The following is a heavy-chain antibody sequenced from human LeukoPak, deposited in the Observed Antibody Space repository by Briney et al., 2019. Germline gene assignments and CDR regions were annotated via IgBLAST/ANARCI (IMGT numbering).Heavy chain of an antibody. CDR3: ARAGVYASGIDAFDI. CDR2: IKQDGSEK. D-gene: IGHD3-10*01. CDR1: GSTFSTYW. J-gene: IGHJ3*02. V-gene: IGHV3-7*01. Sequence: GGSLRLSCAASGSTFSTYWMSWVRQPPGKGLEWVANIKQDGSEKYYVDSVKGRFTISRDNAKNSLFLQMNSLRAEDTAVYYCARAGVYASGIDAFDIWGHGTMVTVSS.